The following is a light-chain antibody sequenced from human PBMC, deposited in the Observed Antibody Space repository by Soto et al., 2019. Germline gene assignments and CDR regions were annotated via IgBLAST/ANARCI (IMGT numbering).Light chain of an antibody. V-gene: IGLV1-44*01. CDR3: AAWDDSLNGPV. J-gene: IGLJ2*01. CDR1: SSNIGSNT. Sequence: QSVLTQPPSASGTPGQRVTISCSGSSSNIGSNTVNWYQQLPGTAPKLLIYSNNQRPSGVPDRVAGSKSGTSASLAISGLQSEDEAEYDCAAWDDSLNGPVFGGGTKLTVL. CDR2: SNN.